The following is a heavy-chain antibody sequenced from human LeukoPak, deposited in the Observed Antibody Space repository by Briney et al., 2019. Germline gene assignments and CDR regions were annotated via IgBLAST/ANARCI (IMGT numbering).Heavy chain of an antibody. CDR2: ISSSGTTI. J-gene: IGHJ4*02. CDR1: GFTFSSYE. Sequence: GGSLRLSCAASGFTFSSYEMNWVRQAPGKGLEWVSYISSSGTTIYYADSVKGRFTISRDNAKHSLYLQMNSLRAEDTAVYYCARDRLGYCSGGSCFGDYWGQGTLVTVSS. V-gene: IGHV3-48*03. CDR3: ARDRLGYCSGGSCFGDY. D-gene: IGHD2-15*01.